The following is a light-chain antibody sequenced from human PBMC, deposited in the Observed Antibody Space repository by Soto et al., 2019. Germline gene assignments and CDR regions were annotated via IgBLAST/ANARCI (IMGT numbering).Light chain of an antibody. CDR3: QVWDSSRDHPGWV. CDR1: NIGTES. V-gene: IGLV3-21*02. J-gene: IGLJ3*02. CDR2: DDS. Sequence: SYVLSQPPSVSVPPGQTARIPCGGDNIGTESVHWYFQKPGQAPVLVVYDDSDRPSGIPERFSGSNSGNMATLTITRAEAGDEADYFCQVWDSSRDHPGWVFGGGTKLTVL.